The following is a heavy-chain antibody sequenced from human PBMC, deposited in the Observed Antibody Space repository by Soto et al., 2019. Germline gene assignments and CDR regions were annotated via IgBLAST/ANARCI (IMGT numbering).Heavy chain of an antibody. J-gene: IGHJ4*02. D-gene: IGHD6-6*01. CDR1: GGSISSGDYY. CDR3: ARLGSSIAVPPFDY. Sequence: QVQLQESGPGLVKPSQTLSLTCTVSGGSISSGDYYWSWIRQPPGKGLEWIGYIYYSGSTYYNPSLHTGSTISLAASKTQFSLQLSSVTAADTAVYYCARLGSSIAVPPFDYWCQGTLVTVSS. CDR2: IYYSGST. V-gene: IGHV4-30-4*01.